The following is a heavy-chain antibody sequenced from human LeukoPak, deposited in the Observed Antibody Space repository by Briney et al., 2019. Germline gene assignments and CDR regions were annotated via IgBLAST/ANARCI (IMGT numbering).Heavy chain of an antibody. D-gene: IGHD3-16*01. CDR2: ISAYNGNT. CDR1: GYTFTSYG. CDR3: ATGLGGGIYY. Sequence: ASVKVSCKASGYTFTSYGISWVRQAPGQGLEWMGWISAYNGNTNYAQKFQGRVTMTEDTSTDTAYMELSSLRSEDTAVYYCATGLGGGIYYWGQGTLVTVSS. V-gene: IGHV1-18*01. J-gene: IGHJ4*02.